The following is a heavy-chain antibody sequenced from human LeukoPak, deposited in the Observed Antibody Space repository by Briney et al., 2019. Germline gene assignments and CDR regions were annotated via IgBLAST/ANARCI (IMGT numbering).Heavy chain of an antibody. CDR2: ISGSGGNT. J-gene: IGHJ5*02. D-gene: IGHD2-2*02. Sequence: GGSLRLSCAASGFTFSSYAMSWVRQAPGKGLEWVSGISGSGGNTYYADSVKGRLTISRDNSKNTLYLQMNSLRAEDTAVYYCAKDLGVVVPAAVQGWFDPWGQGTLVTVSS. CDR3: AKDLGVVVPAAVQGWFDP. V-gene: IGHV3-23*01. CDR1: GFTFSSYA.